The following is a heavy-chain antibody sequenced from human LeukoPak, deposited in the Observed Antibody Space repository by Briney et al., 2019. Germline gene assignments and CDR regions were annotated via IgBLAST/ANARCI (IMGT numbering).Heavy chain of an antibody. D-gene: IGHD6-19*01. Sequence: SETLSLTCTVAGGSVSSVGYYWSWIRQAPGKGLEWIGHIYYSGGTSYNPSLKSRVTISVDTAKNQFSLRLTSVTAADTALYYCARRRDSSGWYVFDHWGQGTLVTVSS. CDR2: IYYSGGT. J-gene: IGHJ4*02. CDR3: ARRRDSSGWYVFDH. V-gene: IGHV4-61*08. CDR1: GGSVSSVGYY.